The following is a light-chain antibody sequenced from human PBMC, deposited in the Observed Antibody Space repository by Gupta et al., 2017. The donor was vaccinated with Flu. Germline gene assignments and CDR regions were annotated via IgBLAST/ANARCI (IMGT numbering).Light chain of an antibody. CDR3: YAAADSNLI. J-gene: IGLJ2*01. V-gene: IGLV3-27*01. Sequence: SYELPQPSSVSVSPGQTASITCSGDVLPKKYVRWFQQKPGQAPVMVIYKDSARPSGIPERFSGSSSGTTATLTISGAQVDDEADYYCYAAADSNLIFGGGTKLTVL. CDR2: KDS. CDR1: VLPKKY.